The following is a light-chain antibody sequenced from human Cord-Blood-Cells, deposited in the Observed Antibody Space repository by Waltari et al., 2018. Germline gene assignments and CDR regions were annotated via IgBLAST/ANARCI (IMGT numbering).Light chain of an antibody. CDR1: SSDVRGYNY. Sequence: QSALTQPASVSGSPGPSITISCPATSSDVRGYNYVSWYQQHPGKAPNPMLYDVSKRPSGVSNRFSGSKSGNTASLPISGLQAEDEADYYCSSYTSSSTLGVFGGGTKLTVL. J-gene: IGLJ3*02. V-gene: IGLV2-14*01. CDR2: DVS. CDR3: SSYTSSSTLGV.